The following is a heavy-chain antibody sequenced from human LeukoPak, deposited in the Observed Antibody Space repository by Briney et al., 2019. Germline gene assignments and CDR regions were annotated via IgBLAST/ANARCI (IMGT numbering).Heavy chain of an antibody. Sequence: SETVSLTCTVSGGSISSYYWSWIRQPAGKGLEWIGRIYTSGSTNYNPSLKSRVIMSVDTSKNQFSLKLSSVTAADTAVYYCATLEYDILTGYYPIWGQGTLVTVSS. CDR1: GGSISSYY. CDR2: IYTSGST. CDR3: ATLEYDILTGYYPI. V-gene: IGHV4-4*07. D-gene: IGHD3-9*01. J-gene: IGHJ4*02.